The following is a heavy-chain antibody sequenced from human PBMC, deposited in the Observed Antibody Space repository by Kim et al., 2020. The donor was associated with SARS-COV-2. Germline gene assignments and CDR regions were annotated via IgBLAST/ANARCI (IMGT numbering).Heavy chain of an antibody. CDR1: GFTFSSYW. D-gene: IGHD1-26*01. Sequence: GGSLRLSCAGSGFTFSSYWMHWVRQAPGKGLVWVSRISSDGSSTSYADSVEGRFTISRDNAKNTVYLQMNSLRAEDTAVYYCARGSSGSYPRAYDIWGQGTMVTVSS. V-gene: IGHV3-74*01. CDR2: ISSDGSST. CDR3: ARGSSGSYPRAYDI. J-gene: IGHJ3*02.